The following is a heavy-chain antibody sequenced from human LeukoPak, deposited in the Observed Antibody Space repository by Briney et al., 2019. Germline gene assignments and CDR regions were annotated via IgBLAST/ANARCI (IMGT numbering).Heavy chain of an antibody. CDR2: IIPILGIA. CDR1: GGTFSSYA. J-gene: IGHJ4*02. CDR3: ARESKNAYYYDSSGYYSAL. Sequence: SMKVSCKASGGTFSSYAISWVRQAPGQGREWMGRIIPILGIANYAQKFQGRVTITADNSTSTAYMELSSLSSEDTAVYYCARESKNAYYYDSSGYYSALWGQGTLVTVSS. D-gene: IGHD3-22*01. V-gene: IGHV1-69*04.